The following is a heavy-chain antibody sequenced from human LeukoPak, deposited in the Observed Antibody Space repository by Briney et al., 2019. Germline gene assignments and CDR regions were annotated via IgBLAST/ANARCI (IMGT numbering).Heavy chain of an antibody. CDR1: GASISSHY. Sequence: SETLSLTCAVSGASISSHYWSWIRQTPGKGLEWIGYISYSASTNYNPSLKSRVTISVDTSKNQFSLKLRSVTAADTAVYFCAIYYYDSSGYYYFDYWGQGTLVSVSS. V-gene: IGHV4-59*11. CDR3: AIYYYDSSGYYYFDY. CDR2: ISYSAST. J-gene: IGHJ4*02. D-gene: IGHD3-22*01.